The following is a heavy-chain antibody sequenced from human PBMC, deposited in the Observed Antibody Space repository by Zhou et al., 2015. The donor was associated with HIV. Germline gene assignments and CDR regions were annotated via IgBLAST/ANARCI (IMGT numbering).Heavy chain of an antibody. CDR1: GGTFSSYA. CDR2: IIPIFGTA. D-gene: IGHD3-22*01. J-gene: IGHJ4*02. Sequence: QVQLVQSGAEVKKPGSSVKVSCKASGGTFSSYAISCVRQVPGQGLEWMGGIIPIFGTANYAQKFQGRVTITADESTSTAYMELSSLRSEDTAVYYCASGGSDTYYYDSSGYPHFDYWGQGTLVTVSS. V-gene: IGHV1-69*01. CDR3: ASGGSDTYYYDSSGYPHFDY.